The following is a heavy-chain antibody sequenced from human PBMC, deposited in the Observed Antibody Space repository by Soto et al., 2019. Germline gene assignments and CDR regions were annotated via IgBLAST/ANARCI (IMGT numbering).Heavy chain of an antibody. CDR2: IIPIFGTA. J-gene: IGHJ6*02. V-gene: IGHV1-69*06. Sequence: SVKVSCKASGGTFGSYAISWVRQAPGQGLEWMGGIIPIFGTANYAQKFQGRVTITADKSTSTAYMELSSLRSEDTAVYYCARGKDVMYYDFWSGSDVWGQGTTVTVSS. D-gene: IGHD3-3*01. CDR1: GGTFGSYA. CDR3: ARGKDVMYYDFWSGSDV.